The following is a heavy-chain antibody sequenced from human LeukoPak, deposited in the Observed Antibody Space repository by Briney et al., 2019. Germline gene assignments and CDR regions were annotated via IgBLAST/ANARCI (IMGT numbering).Heavy chain of an antibody. Sequence: GGSLRLSCAASGFVFRNYAMHWVRRAPGKGLEWVAVISYDGTNKYYADSVKGRFTISRDNSKNTLYLQINSLRTEDTAVYCCAREEYGAHYFDYWGQGTLVTVSS. J-gene: IGHJ4*02. CDR1: GFVFRNYA. CDR2: ISYDGTNK. D-gene: IGHD4-17*01. V-gene: IGHV3-30-3*01. CDR3: AREEYGAHYFDY.